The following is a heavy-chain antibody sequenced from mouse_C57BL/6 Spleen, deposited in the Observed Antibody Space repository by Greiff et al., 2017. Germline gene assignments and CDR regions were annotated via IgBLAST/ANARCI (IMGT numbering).Heavy chain of an antibody. CDR1: GYTFTDYY. CDR2: INPKNGGT. CDR3: SYYYGRYYAMDY. Sequence: EVQLQQSGPELVKPGASVKISCKASGYTFTDYYMNWVKQSHGKSLEWIGDINPKNGGTSYNQKFKGKATLTVDKSSSTAYMELRSLTSEDSAVYYCSYYYGRYYAMDYWGQGTSVTVSS. J-gene: IGHJ4*01. D-gene: IGHD1-1*01. V-gene: IGHV1-26*01.